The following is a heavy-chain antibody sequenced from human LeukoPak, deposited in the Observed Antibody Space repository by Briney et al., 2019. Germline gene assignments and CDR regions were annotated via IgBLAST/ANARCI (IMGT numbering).Heavy chain of an antibody. V-gene: IGHV3-21*01. CDR3: ARSCSSSWFQSDLFDY. Sequence: GGSLRLSCAASGFTFSSYRMNWVRQAPGKGLEWVSSISSSSSYIYYADSVKGRFTISRDNTKNSLYLQMNSLRAEDTAVYYCARSCSSSWFQSDLFDYWGQGTLVTVSS. J-gene: IGHJ4*02. CDR1: GFTFSSYR. CDR2: ISSSSSYI. D-gene: IGHD6-13*01.